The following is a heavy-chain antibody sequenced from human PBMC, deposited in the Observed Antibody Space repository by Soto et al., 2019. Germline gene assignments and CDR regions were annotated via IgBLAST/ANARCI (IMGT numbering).Heavy chain of an antibody. CDR2: IIPIFGTA. V-gene: IGHV1-69*13. Sequence: ASVKVSCKASGGTFSSYAISWVRQAPGQGLEWMGGIIPIFGTANYAQKFQGRVTITADESTSTAYMELSSLRSEDTAVYYCARDRGLAIAGGRLYYYGMDVWGQGTTVTVSS. D-gene: IGHD3-16*01. CDR1: GGTFSSYA. J-gene: IGHJ6*02. CDR3: ARDRGLAIAGGRLYYYGMDV.